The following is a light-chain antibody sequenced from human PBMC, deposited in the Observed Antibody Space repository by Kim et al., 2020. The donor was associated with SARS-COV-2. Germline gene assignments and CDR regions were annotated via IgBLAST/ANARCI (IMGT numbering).Light chain of an antibody. CDR3: YSYTGSAWV. V-gene: IGLV2-8*01. CDR2: EVT. Sequence: PGQSDTISCTGTSNELGGYNYVSWYQHHPGKVAKLIIYEVTKRPSGVPDRFAASKSGNSASLTVSGLQAEDEADYYCYSYTGSAWVFGGGTQLTVL. CDR1: SNELGGYNY. J-gene: IGLJ3*02.